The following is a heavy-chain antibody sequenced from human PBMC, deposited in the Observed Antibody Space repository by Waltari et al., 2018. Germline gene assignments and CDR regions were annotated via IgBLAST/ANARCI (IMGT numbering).Heavy chain of an antibody. CDR2: IRQDGNEK. V-gene: IGHV3-7*04. CDR3: AKDNWGRPGGIDGFDV. CDR1: AFPFSTYG. J-gene: IGHJ3*01. D-gene: IGHD7-27*01. Sequence: EVQLVESGGDLVRPGGSLRLSCEASAFPFSTYGMSWVRKAHGKGLEWVANIRQDGNEKKYLASVRGRFIVSRDNAKNSLYLQMNSLRAEDTALYYCAKDNWGRPGGIDGFDVWGQGTMVTVSS.